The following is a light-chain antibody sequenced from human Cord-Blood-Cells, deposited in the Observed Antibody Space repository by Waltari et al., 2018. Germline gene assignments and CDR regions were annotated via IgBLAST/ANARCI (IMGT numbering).Light chain of an antibody. CDR3: QQRSNWPPYS. CDR2: DAS. Sequence: DIVLTQSPATLSLSPGESATLSCRASQSVSSYSAWYQQKPGQAPRLLIYDASNRATCIPARFSGSGSGTDFTLTISSLEPEDFAVYYCQQRSNWPPYSFGQGTKLEIK. CDR1: QSVSSY. J-gene: IGKJ2*03. V-gene: IGKV3-11*01.